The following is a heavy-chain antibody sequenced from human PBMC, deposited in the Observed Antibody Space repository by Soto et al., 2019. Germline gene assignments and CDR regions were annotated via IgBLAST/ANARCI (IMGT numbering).Heavy chain of an antibody. CDR2: ISYSGTT. CDR1: GDSISSNNNY. Sequence: QVQLQESGPGLVKPSQTLSLTCTVSGDSISSNNNYWSWIRQPPGEGLECIGFISYSGTTSYSPSLKSRVAISLDTSKHQCALSLSSVTAADTAVYYCARGRGYSYGLDPWGQGTLVTVSS. CDR3: ARGRGYSYGLDP. J-gene: IGHJ5*02. V-gene: IGHV4-30-4*01. D-gene: IGHD5-18*01.